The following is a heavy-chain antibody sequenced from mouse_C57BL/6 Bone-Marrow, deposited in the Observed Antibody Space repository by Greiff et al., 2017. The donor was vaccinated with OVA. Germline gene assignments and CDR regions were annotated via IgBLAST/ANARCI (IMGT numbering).Heavy chain of an antibody. Sequence: QVQLQQPGAELVKPGASVKLSCKASGYTFTSYWMHWVKQRPGRGLEWIGRLDPNSGGTTYNEKFKSKATLTVDKPSSTAYMQLSSLTSEYSAVYDCARRTNWDRYFDVWGTGTTVTVSS. CDR2: LDPNSGGT. J-gene: IGHJ1*03. D-gene: IGHD4-1*01. V-gene: IGHV1-72*01. CDR1: GYTFTSYW. CDR3: ARRTNWDRYFDV.